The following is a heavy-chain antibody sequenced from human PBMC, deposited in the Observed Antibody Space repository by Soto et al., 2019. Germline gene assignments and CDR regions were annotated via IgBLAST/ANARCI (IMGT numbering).Heavy chain of an antibody. CDR1: DYTFTSYG. CDR3: ARGHSSGWYMVGFDP. D-gene: IGHD6-19*01. Sequence: QVQLVQSGAEVKKPGASVKVSCKASDYTFTSYGISWVRQAAGQGLEWMGWISAYNGNTNYAQKLQGRVTMTTDTSASTDYMELRSLRSDDTAVYYCARGHSSGWYMVGFDPWGQGTLVTVSS. CDR2: ISAYNGNT. J-gene: IGHJ5*02. V-gene: IGHV1-18*01.